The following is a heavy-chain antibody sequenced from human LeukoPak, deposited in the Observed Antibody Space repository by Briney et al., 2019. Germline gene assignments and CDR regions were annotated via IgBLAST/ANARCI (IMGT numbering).Heavy chain of an antibody. CDR2: INWNGGST. J-gene: IGHJ3*02. D-gene: IGHD1-26*01. V-gene: IGHV3-20*04. CDR1: GFTFDDYG. CDR3: ARGVGATTANDAFDI. Sequence: GGSLRLSCAASGFTFDDYGMSGVRQAPGKGLEWVSGINWNGGSTGYADSVKGRFTISRDNAKNSLYLQMNSLRAEDTALYYCARGVGATTANDAFDIWGQGTMVTVSS.